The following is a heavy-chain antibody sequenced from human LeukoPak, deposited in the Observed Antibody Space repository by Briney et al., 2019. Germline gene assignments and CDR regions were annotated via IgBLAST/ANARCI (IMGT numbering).Heavy chain of an antibody. D-gene: IGHD1-1*01. CDR2: INPNSGGT. J-gene: IGHJ5*02. CDR1: GYTFTDYY. CDR3: ARGWQINSVGGFVDP. Sequence: ASVKVSCKASGYTFTDYYLHWARQAPGQGLEWMGLINPNSGGTYLAQKFQGRVTMTRDTSITTAYMELSRLSSDDTAVYYCARGWQINSVGGFVDPWGQGTLVTVSS. V-gene: IGHV1-2*02.